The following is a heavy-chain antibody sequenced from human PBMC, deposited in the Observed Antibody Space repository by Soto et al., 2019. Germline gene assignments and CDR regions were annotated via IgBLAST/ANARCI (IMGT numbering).Heavy chain of an antibody. CDR2: INHSGST. Sequence: SETLSLTCAVYGGSFSGYYWSWIRQPPGKGLEWIGEINHSGSTNYNPSLKSRVTISVDTSKNQFSLKLSSVTAADTAVYYCARGKGDYYGSGRQRLLDYWGQGTLVTVSS. V-gene: IGHV4-34*01. CDR1: GGSFSGYY. D-gene: IGHD3-10*01. J-gene: IGHJ4*02. CDR3: ARGKGDYYGSGRQRLLDY.